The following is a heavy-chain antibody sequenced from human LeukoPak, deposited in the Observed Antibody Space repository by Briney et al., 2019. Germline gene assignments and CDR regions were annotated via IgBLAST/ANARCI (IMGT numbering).Heavy chain of an antibody. V-gene: IGHV3-30*04. D-gene: IGHD1-20*01. CDR1: GFTFSRYG. CDR2: ISYDGSNK. CDR3: ANNLRESRFYYMDV. J-gene: IGHJ6*03. Sequence: GGSLRLSCAASGFTFSRYGMHWVRQAPGKGLEWVTAISYDGSNKYYADSVKGRFTISRDNSKNTLYLQMNSLRAEDTAVYYCANNLRESRFYYMDVWGKGTTVTISS.